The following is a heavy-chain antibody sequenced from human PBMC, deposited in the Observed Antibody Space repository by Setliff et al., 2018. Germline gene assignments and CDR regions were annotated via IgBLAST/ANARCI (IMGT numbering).Heavy chain of an antibody. CDR2: IKQDGSVK. J-gene: IGHJ5*02. CDR1: GFTFSSYW. V-gene: IGHV3-7*01. D-gene: IGHD3-10*01. CDR3: ARDPFGNPVFDP. Sequence: GGSLRLSCAASGFTFSSYWMNWVRQAPGKGLEWVANIKQDGSVKNYVDSVKGRFSISRDNTENSLYLQMNSLRAEDTAVYYCARDPFGNPVFDPWGQGTLVTRLL.